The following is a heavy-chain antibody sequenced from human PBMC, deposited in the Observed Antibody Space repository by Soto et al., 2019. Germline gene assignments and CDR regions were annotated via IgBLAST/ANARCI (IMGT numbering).Heavy chain of an antibody. J-gene: IGHJ4*02. CDR1: GGSFSGYY. CDR3: ARTLGDFWSGYYLSYDY. D-gene: IGHD3-3*01. V-gene: IGHV4-34*01. Sequence: SETLSLTCAVYGGSFSGYYWSWIRQPPGKGLEWIGEINHSGSTNYNPSLKSRVTISVDTSKNQFSLKLGSVTAADTAVYYCARTLGDFWSGYYLSYDYWGQGTLVTVSS. CDR2: INHSGST.